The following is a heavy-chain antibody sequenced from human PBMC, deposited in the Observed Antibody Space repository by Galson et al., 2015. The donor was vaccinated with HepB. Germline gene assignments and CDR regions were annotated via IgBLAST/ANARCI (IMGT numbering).Heavy chain of an antibody. CDR2: VSSSGGST. CDR1: GFTFSRYA. D-gene: IGHD2-15*01. V-gene: IGHV3-23*01. Sequence: SLRLSCAASGFTFSRYAMSWVRQAPGKGLEWVSAVSSSGGSTYYADSVKGRFTISRDNSKNTLYLQMISLRAEDTAVYYCAKDNKDVDYWGQGTLVTVSS. J-gene: IGHJ4*02. CDR3: AKDNKDVDY.